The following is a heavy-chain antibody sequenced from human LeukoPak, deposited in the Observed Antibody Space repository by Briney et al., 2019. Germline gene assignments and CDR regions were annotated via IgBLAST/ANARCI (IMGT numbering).Heavy chain of an antibody. CDR2: FDPEDGQT. Sequence: ASVKVSCKVSGYTLTELSMHWVRQAPGKGLEWMGGFDPEDGQTIYAQKFQGRVTMTEDTSTDTAYMELSSLRSEDTAVYYCATVGPHNEWELTDWGQGTLVTVSS. V-gene: IGHV1-24*01. CDR3: ATVGPHNEWELTD. CDR1: GYTLTELS. J-gene: IGHJ4*02. D-gene: IGHD1-26*01.